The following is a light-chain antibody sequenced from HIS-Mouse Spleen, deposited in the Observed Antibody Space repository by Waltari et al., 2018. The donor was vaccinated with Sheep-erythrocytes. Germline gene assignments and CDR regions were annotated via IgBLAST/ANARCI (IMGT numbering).Light chain of an antibody. J-gene: IGLJ3*02. Sequence: QSVLTQPPSASGTPGPRVTISCSGSSSNIGSNTVNWYQQHPGKAPKLMIYEGSKRPSGVSNRFSGSKSGNTASLTISGLQAEDEADYYCCSYAGSSTPWVFGGGTKLTVL. CDR1: SSNIGSNT. V-gene: IGLV2-23*01. CDR2: EGS. CDR3: CSYAGSSTPWV.